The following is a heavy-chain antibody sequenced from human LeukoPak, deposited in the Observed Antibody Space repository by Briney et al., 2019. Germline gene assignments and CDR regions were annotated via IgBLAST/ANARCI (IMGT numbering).Heavy chain of an antibody. V-gene: IGHV1-46*01. CDR1: GYTFTNYG. CDR2: INPSGGST. J-gene: IGHJ4*02. D-gene: IGHD1-26*01. Sequence: ASVKVSCKASGYTFTNYGVSWVRQAPGQGLEWMGIINPSGGSTSYAQKFQGRVTMTRDTSTSTVYMELSSLRSEDTAVYYCAREWEPTRCYFDYWGQGTLVTVSS. CDR3: AREWEPTRCYFDY.